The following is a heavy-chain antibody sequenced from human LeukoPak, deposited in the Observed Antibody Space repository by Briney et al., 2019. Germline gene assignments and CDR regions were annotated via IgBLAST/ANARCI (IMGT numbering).Heavy chain of an antibody. J-gene: IGHJ4*02. D-gene: IGHD1-7*01. CDR1: GLSITSYY. CDR2: ISYSGST. V-gene: IGHV4-59*08. CDR3: ARHETGTTLDY. Sequence: PSEALSLSCTLPGLSITSYYWSWIRQTPAKRQELIGYISYSGSTNYTPSLKSRVTMSLDTSKNQFSLKLSSVTAADTAVYYCARHETGTTLDYWGQGTLVTVSS.